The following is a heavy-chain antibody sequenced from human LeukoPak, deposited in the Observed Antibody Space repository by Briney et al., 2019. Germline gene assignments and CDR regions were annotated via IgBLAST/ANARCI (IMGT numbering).Heavy chain of an antibody. CDR3: ARTNGNYYDRSGYYYTAFDI. J-gene: IGHJ3*02. CDR2: IYYSVST. CDR1: GGSISSYY. D-gene: IGHD3-22*01. V-gene: IGHV4-59*01. Sequence: SETLSLTCTVSGGSISSYYWSWIRQPPGKGLEWIGYIYYSVSTNYNPSLKSRVTISVDTSKNQFSLKLSSVTAADTAVYYCARTNGNYYDRSGYYYTAFDIWGQGTMVTVSS.